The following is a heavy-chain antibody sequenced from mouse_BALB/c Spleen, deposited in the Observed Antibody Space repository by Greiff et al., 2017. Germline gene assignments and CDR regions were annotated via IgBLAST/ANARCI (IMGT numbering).Heavy chain of an antibody. V-gene: IGHV2-9*02. CDR1: GFSLTSYG. CDR2: IWAGGST. Sequence: VMLVESGPGLVAPSQSLSITCTVSGFSLTSYGVHWVRQPPGKGLEWLGVIWAGGSTNYNSALMSRLSISKDNSKSQVFLKMNSLQTDDTAMYYCARDEALLRHPYAMDYWGQGTSVTVSS. CDR3: ARDEALLRHPYAMDY. D-gene: IGHD1-2*01. J-gene: IGHJ4*01.